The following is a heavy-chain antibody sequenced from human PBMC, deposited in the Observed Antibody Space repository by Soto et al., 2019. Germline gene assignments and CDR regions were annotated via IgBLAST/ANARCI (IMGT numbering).Heavy chain of an antibody. J-gene: IGHJ3*02. D-gene: IGHD3-3*02. Sequence: EVQLLESGGGFVQPGGSLRLSCVVSGFMFRDYPMGWVRQAPGKGLEWVSATTATGGSTFYADSVTGWFTISRDNSINTLYLQMNKLRVEDSAVYSCAKLSIITGGAVDIWGQGTMVIASS. V-gene: IGHV3-23*01. CDR1: GFMFRDYP. CDR2: TTATGGST. CDR3: AKLSIITGGAVDI.